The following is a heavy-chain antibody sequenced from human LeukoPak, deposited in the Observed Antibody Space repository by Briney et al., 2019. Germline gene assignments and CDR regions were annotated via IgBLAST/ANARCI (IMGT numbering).Heavy chain of an antibody. CDR2: ISSSSSYI. CDR3: ARDLSCSGGSCPPGY. V-gene: IGHV3-21*01. J-gene: IGHJ4*02. CDR1: GFTFSSYS. Sequence: GGSPRLSCAASGFTFSSYSMNWVRQAPGKGLEWVSSISSSSSYIYYADSVKGRFTISRDNAKNSLYLQMNSLRAEDTAVYYCARDLSCSGGSCPPGYWGQGTLVTVSS. D-gene: IGHD2-15*01.